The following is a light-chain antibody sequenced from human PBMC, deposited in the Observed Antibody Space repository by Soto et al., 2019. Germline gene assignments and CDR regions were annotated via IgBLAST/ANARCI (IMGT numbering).Light chain of an antibody. CDR3: QAYDYSLTASV. V-gene: IGLV1-40*01. CDR1: SSNLGAGYD. CDR2: GNR. Sequence: QAVVTQPPSVSGAPGQRVTISCTGNSSNLGAGYDVHWYQQLPGAAPKLVIFGNRNRPSGVPERFSGSKSGTSASLAITGLRAEDEADYYCQAYDYSLTASVFGGGTKVTVL. J-gene: IGLJ3*02.